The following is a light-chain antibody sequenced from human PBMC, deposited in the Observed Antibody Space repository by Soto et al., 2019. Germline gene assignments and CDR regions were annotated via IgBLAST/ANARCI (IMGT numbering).Light chain of an antibody. J-gene: IGKJ1*01. CDR3: LKDYNYPRK. CDR1: ESISRW. CDR2: DAS. V-gene: IGKV1-5*01. Sequence: DIQMTHSPSTLSASVLARVTITFRASESISRWLAWFQQKPGKAPNLLIYDASILQSGVPSRFSGSGSGTDFTLTISSLQPEDFATYYCLKDYNYPRKFGQGTKVDIK.